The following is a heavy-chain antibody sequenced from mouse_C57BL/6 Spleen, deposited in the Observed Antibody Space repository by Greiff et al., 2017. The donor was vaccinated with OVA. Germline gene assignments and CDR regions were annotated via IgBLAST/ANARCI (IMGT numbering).Heavy chain of an antibody. CDR3: AKGIYYGNYFDY. CDR2: IDPSDSYT. Sequence: QVQLQQPGAELVRPGTSVKLSCKASGYTFTSYWMHWVKQRPGQGLEWIGVIDPSDSYTNYNQKFKGKATLTVATSSSTAYMQLSSLTSEDSAVYYRAKGIYYGNYFDYWGQGTTLTVSS. D-gene: IGHD2-1*01. CDR1: GYTFTSYW. V-gene: IGHV1-59*01. J-gene: IGHJ2*01.